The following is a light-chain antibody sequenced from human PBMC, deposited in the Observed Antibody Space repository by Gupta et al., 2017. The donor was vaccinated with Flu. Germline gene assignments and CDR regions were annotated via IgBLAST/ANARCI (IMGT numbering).Light chain of an antibody. Sequence: EIVLTHSPATLSLSPGERATHSCRASQSVSSYLAWYQQKPGQAPRLLIYDASNRATGIPARFSGSGSGTDFTLTISSLEPEDFAVYYCQQRSNWPPLTFGGGTRLEIK. CDR2: DAS. V-gene: IGKV3-11*01. CDR3: QQRSNWPPLT. J-gene: IGKJ4*01. CDR1: QSVSSY.